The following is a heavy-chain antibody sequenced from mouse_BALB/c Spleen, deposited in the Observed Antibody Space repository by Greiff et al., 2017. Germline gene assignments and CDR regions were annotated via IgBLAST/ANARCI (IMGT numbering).Heavy chain of an antibody. Sequence: EVQLVESGGGLVQPGGSLKLSCAASGFTFSSYGMSWVRQTPDKRLELVATINSNGGSTYYPDSVKGRFTISRDNAKNTLYLQMSSLKSEDTAMYYCASFDYYGSSYYFDYWGQGTTLTVSS. CDR2: INSNGGST. CDR1: GFTFSSYG. V-gene: IGHV5-6-3*01. D-gene: IGHD1-1*01. J-gene: IGHJ2*01. CDR3: ASFDYYGSSYYFDY.